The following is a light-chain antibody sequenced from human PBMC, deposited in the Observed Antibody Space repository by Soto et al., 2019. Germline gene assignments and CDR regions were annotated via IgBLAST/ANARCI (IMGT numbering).Light chain of an antibody. CDR3: QHYKFFPWT. CDR1: QSVDSNY. J-gene: IGKJ1*01. CDR2: GAS. V-gene: IGKV3-20*01. Sequence: EIVLTQSPGTLSLSPGEEATLSCRASQSVDSNYLAWYQQKPGQTPRLIIYGASGRADGIPHRFSGSGFGTDFTLTISKVEPEDFATYYCQHYKFFPWTFGQGTRVEIK.